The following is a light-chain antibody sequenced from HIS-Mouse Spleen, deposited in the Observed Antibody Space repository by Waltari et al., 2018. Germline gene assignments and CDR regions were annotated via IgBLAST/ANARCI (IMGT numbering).Light chain of an antibody. V-gene: IGLV3-10*01. J-gene: IGLJ1*01. CDR1: SLPQKY. CDR3: YSTDSSGNHYV. CDR2: EDS. Sequence: SYELTQPPSVSVSPGQTARITCPGDSLPQKYAYWYQQKSGQAPGLVIYEDSKRPPGIPERFSGSSSGTMATLTISGAQVEDEADYYCYSTDSSGNHYVFGTGTKVTVL.